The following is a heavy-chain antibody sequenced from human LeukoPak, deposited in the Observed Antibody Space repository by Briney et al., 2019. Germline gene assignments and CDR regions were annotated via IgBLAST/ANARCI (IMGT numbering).Heavy chain of an antibody. CDR1: GFTFSSYA. Sequence: PGGSLRLSCAASGFTFSSYAMSWVRQAPGKGLEWVSAISGSGGSTYYADSVKGRFTISRDNSKNTLYLQMNSLRAEDTAVYYCAQDPGVLAAAGAFDYWGQGTLVTVSS. D-gene: IGHD6-13*01. CDR2: ISGSGGST. CDR3: AQDPGVLAAAGAFDY. J-gene: IGHJ4*02. V-gene: IGHV3-23*01.